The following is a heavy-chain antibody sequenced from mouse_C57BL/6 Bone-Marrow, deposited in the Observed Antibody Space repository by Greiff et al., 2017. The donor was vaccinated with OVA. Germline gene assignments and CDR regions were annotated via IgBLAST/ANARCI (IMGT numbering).Heavy chain of an antibody. V-gene: IGHV14-4*01. CDR3: TTLADYYWSSPYAEDN. D-gene: IGHD1-1*01. CDR1: GFNITDYY. Sequence: VQLQQSGAELVRPGASVKLSCTASGFNITDYYMPWVKQRPEQGLEWIGRIDPENGDTEYASKFQGKATITVDTPSNTAYLQLSSLTTEDTAVYYCTTLADYYWSSPYAEDNWGQGTAVTVSS. J-gene: IGHJ4*01. CDR2: IDPENGDT.